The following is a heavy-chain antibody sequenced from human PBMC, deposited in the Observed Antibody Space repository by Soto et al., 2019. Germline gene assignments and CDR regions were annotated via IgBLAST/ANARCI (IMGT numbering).Heavy chain of an antibody. CDR3: ASSPVDY. CDR1: GFTFSTYS. V-gene: IGHV3-21*01. CDR2: ISGSSSYI. Sequence: EVQLVESGGGLVKPGGSLRLSCAASGFTFSTYSMNWVRQAPGKGLEWVSSISGSSSYIYYADSVKGRFTISRDNAKNSLYLQTNSLRAEDTAVYFCASSPVDYWGQGTLVTVSS. J-gene: IGHJ4*02.